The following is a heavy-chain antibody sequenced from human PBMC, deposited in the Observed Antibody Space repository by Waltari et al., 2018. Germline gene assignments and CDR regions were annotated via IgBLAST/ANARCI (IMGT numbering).Heavy chain of an antibody. CDR1: GFTFDDYA. V-gene: IGHV3-9*03. CDR3: AKGSGYSSGWYSS. D-gene: IGHD6-19*01. J-gene: IGHJ4*02. CDR2: ISWNSGSI. Sequence: EVQLVESGGGLVQPGRSLRLSCAASGFTFDDYAMHWVRQAPGKGLEWVSGISWNSGSIGYADSVKGRFTISRDNAKNSLYLQMNSLRAEDMALYYCAKGSGYSSGWYSSWGQGTLVTVSS.